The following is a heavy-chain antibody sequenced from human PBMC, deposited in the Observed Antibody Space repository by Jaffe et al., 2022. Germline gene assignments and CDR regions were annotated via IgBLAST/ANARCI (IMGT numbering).Heavy chain of an antibody. Sequence: QVQLVESGGGVVQPGRSLRLSCAASGFTFSSYGMHWVRQAPGKGLEWVAVISYDGSNKYYADSVKGRFTISRDNSKNTLYLQMNSLRAEDTAVYYCAKDSTWYDFWSGYSGYYYYYMDVWGKGTTVTVSS. CDR3: AKDSTWYDFWSGYSGYYYYYMDV. D-gene: IGHD3-3*01. CDR1: GFTFSSYG. CDR2: ISYDGSNK. V-gene: IGHV3-30*18. J-gene: IGHJ6*03.